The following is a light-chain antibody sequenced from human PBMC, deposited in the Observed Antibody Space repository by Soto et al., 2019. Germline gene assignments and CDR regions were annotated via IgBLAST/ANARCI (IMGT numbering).Light chain of an antibody. Sequence: EIVLTQSPATLSLSPGERATLSCRASQSIRNHLAWYQQKPGQAPRLLIYDASNMATDIPARFSGSGSGTDFTLTISSLEPEDFAVYYCQQRETWPPFTFGPGTKVDIK. CDR1: QSIRNH. CDR2: DAS. CDR3: QQRETWPPFT. V-gene: IGKV3-11*01. J-gene: IGKJ3*01.